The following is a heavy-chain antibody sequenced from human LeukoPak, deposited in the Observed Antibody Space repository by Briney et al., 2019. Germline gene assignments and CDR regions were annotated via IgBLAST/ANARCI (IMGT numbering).Heavy chain of an antibody. CDR1: GFTFSSYA. D-gene: IGHD4-17*01. V-gene: IGHV4-30-2*01. J-gene: IGHJ4*02. CDR3: ARYGDYADY. Sequence: LRLSCAASGFTFSSYAMSWVRQAPGKGLEWIGYIYHSGSTYYNPSLKSRVTISVDRSKNQFSLKLSSVTAADTAVYYCARYGDYADYWGQGTLVTVSS. CDR2: IYHSGST.